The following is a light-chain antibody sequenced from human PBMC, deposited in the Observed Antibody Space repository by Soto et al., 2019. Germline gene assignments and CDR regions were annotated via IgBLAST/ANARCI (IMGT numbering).Light chain of an antibody. Sequence: QSALTQPPSVSAAPGQKVTISCSGSSSNIGGNSVSWYQQLPGTAPKLLIYDDNKRPSGIPDRFSGSKSGTSATLGITGFQTGDEDDYYCGSWDSSLSAYVFGTGTEVTVL. CDR3: GSWDSSLSAYV. J-gene: IGLJ1*01. CDR2: DDN. CDR1: SSNIGGNS. V-gene: IGLV1-51*01.